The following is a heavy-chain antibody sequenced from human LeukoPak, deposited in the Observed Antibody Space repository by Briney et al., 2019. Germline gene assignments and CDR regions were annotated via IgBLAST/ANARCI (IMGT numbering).Heavy chain of an antibody. CDR3: AKVSRYYGSGSPALDAFDI. V-gene: IGHV3-13*01. CDR2: IGTAADA. J-gene: IGHJ3*02. D-gene: IGHD3-10*01. Sequence: GGSLRLSCAASGFTFSTYDMHWVRLPTGKGLEWVSSIGTAADAYYADSVKGRFTISRENAKNSLYLQMNSLRAEDTAVYYCAKVSRYYGSGSPALDAFDIWGQGTMVTVSS. CDR1: GFTFSTYD.